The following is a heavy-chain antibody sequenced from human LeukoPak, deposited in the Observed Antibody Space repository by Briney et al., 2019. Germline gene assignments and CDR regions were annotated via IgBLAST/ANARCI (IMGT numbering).Heavy chain of an antibody. CDR2: IYYSGST. D-gene: IGHD3-9*01. CDR1: GGSISSSSYY. CDR3: ARQYYDILTGYSRGAFDI. Sequence: SETLSLACTVSGGSISSSSYYWGWIRQPPGKGLEWIGSIYYSGSTYYNPSLKSRVTISVDTSKNQFSLKLSSVTAADTAVYYCARQYYDILTGYSRGAFDIWGQGTMVTVSS. J-gene: IGHJ3*02. V-gene: IGHV4-39*01.